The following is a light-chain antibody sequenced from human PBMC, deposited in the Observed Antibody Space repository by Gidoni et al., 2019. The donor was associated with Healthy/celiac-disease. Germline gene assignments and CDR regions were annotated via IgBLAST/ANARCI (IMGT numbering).Light chain of an antibody. Sequence: QSVLTPPPSVSGAPGQRVTISCTGSSSNIGAGYAVHWYQPLPGAAPKSLIYGNSKRPAWVPDRFSGSKSGTSASLAITGLQAEDEADYYCQSYDSSLPVVFGGGTKLTVL. CDR2: GNS. CDR3: QSYDSSLPVV. CDR1: SSNIGAGYA. J-gene: IGLJ2*01. V-gene: IGLV1-40*01.